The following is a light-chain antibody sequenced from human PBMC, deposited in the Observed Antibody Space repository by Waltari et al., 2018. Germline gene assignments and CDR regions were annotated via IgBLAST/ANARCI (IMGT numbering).Light chain of an antibody. Sequence: QSALTQPASVSGSPGPSITISCPATSSDVGSYNLVSWYQQHPGKAPKLVIYEVTKRPSGVSTRFSGSKSGNTASLTISGLQAEDEADYCCCSYAGSSTWVFGGGTKLTVL. J-gene: IGLJ3*02. CDR3: CSYAGSSTWV. V-gene: IGLV2-23*02. CDR1: SSDVGSYNL. CDR2: EVT.